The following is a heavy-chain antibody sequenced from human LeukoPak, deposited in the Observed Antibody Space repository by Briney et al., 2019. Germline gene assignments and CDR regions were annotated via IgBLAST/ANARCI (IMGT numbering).Heavy chain of an antibody. J-gene: IGHJ4*02. V-gene: IGHV5-51*01. CDR2: IYPGGSDT. CDR1: GYSFTTYW. D-gene: IGHD3-22*01. CDR3: ARHYDSSGSDY. Sequence: GESLKISCKGSGYSFTTYWIGWVRQMPGKGLEWMGIIYPGGSDTRYSPSFQGQVTISADKSISTAYLQWSSLKASDTAMYYCARHYDSSGSDYWGQGTLVTVSS.